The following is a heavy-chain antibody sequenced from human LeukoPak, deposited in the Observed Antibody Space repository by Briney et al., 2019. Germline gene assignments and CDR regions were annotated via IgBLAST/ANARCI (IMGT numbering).Heavy chain of an antibody. J-gene: IGHJ4*02. CDR1: GFTFSSYS. CDR3: ARGAAAGSVY. CDR2: ISSSSSYI. Sequence: PGGSLRLSCAASGFTFSSYSMNWFRQAPGKGLEWFSSISSSSSYIYYAHSVKGRFTISRDNSKNPLYLQMNSLRAEATALYYCARGAAAGSVYWGQGTLVSVSS. V-gene: IGHV3-21*01. D-gene: IGHD6-13*01.